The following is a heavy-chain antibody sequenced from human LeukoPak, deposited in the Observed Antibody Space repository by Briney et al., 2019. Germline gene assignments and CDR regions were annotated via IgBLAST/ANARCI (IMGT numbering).Heavy chain of an antibody. CDR1: GGSFSGYY. V-gene: IGHV4-34*01. CDR2: INHMVST. Sequence: SETLSLICAVYGGSFSGYYWSWIRHPPGKGLGWIGEINHMVSTNYNPSLNSRVTISVATSKNHSSLKQRSVTGADKAVYYCARGSGITMVREVIVSGMDIWGRGTTVTVSS. J-gene: IGHJ6*04. D-gene: IGHD3-10*01. CDR3: ARGSGITMVREVIVSGMDI.